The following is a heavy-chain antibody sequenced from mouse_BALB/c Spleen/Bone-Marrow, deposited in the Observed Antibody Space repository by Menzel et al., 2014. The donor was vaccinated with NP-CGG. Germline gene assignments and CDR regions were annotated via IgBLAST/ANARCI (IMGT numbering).Heavy chain of an antibody. D-gene: IGHD1-1*01. CDR1: GYTFTSYW. J-gene: IGHJ2*01. V-gene: IGHV1-69*02. CDR2: IDPSDSYT. Sequence: VQLQQSGAELVKPGASVKLSCKASGYTFTSYWMHWVKQRPGQGLEWIGEIDPSDSYTNYNQKFKGKATLTVDKSSSTAYMQLSSLTSEDSAVYYCAITTVVATGDYWGQGTTLTVSP. CDR3: AITTVVATGDY.